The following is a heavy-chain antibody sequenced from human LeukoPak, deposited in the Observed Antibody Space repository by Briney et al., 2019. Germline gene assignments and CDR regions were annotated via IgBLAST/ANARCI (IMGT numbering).Heavy chain of an antibody. CDR2: IYPGDSDT. D-gene: IGHD3-22*01. CDR1: GYSFTSYW. J-gene: IGHJ4*02. CDR3: ARLYYYDSSGYYYFDY. V-gene: IGHV5-51*01. Sequence: GESLKISCKGSGYSFTSYWIGWVRQMPGKGLEWMGIIYPGDSDTRYSPSFQGQVTISADKSIGTAYLQWSSLKASDTAMYYCARLYYYDSSGYYYFDYWGQGTLVTVSS.